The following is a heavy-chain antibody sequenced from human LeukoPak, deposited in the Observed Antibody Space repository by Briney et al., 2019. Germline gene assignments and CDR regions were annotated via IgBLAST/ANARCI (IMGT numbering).Heavy chain of an antibody. CDR3: ARAGPGIAVAGSRNSFDY. CDR2: IYYSGST. D-gene: IGHD6-19*01. CDR1: GGSISSSSYY. Sequence: SETLSLTCTVSGGSISSSSYYWGWIRQPPGKGLEWIGSIYYSGSTYYNPSLKSRVTISVDTSKNQLSLKLSSVTAADTAVYYCARAGPGIAVAGSRNSFDYWGQGTLVTVSS. V-gene: IGHV4-39*07. J-gene: IGHJ4*02.